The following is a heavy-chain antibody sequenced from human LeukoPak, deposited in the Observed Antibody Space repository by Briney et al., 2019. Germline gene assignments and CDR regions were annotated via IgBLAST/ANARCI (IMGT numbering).Heavy chain of an antibody. CDR3: ARDKITMVRGVINYYYYGMDV. Sequence: ASVKVSCKASGYTFTGYYMHWVRQAPGQGLEWMGWINPNSGGTNYAQKFQGWVTMTRDTSISTAYMELSRLRSDDTAVYYCARDKITMVRGVINYYYYGMDVWGQGTTVTVSS. CDR1: GYTFTGYY. J-gene: IGHJ6*02. D-gene: IGHD3-10*01. CDR2: INPNSGGT. V-gene: IGHV1-2*04.